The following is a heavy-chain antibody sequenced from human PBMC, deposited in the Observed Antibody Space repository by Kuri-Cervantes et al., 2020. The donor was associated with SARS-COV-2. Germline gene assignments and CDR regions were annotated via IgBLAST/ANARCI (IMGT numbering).Heavy chain of an antibody. CDR1: GFTFSSYG. Sequence: LSLTCAASGFTFSSYGMHWVRQAPGKGLEWVTVISSDGSNKYHADSVKGRFTVSRDNSKNTPYLQMNTLRAEDTAVYYCAKDNSENGRGYWYFDLWGRGTLVTVSS. CDR2: ISSDGSNK. V-gene: IGHV3-30*18. J-gene: IGHJ2*01. D-gene: IGHD1-1*01. CDR3: AKDNSENGRGYWYFDL.